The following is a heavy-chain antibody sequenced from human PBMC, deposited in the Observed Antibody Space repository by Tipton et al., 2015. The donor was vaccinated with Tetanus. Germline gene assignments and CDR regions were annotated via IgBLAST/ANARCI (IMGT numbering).Heavy chain of an antibody. Sequence: QLVQSGGEIKRPGDSVRVSCEASGYTLTSHGVSWVRQAPGGGLQWLGWISADNGKTDYAPVVQGRVSLTTDTSRGTAYFELRSLTSDDTGISYCASSSLDHFDSETHYSFYFLDGGGAGTTVTASS. CDR3: ASSSLDHFDSETHYSFYFLDG. CDR2: ISADNGKT. CDR1: GYTLTSHG. J-gene: IGHJ6*04. D-gene: IGHD3-10*01. V-gene: IGHV1-18*01.